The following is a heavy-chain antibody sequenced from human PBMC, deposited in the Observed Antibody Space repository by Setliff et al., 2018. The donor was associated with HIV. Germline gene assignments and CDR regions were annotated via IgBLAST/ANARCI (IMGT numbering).Heavy chain of an antibody. CDR2: VSSIGNT. CDR1: GISINGYY. D-gene: IGHD2-15*01. J-gene: IGHJ2*01. V-gene: IGHV4-4*08. CDR3: ARAYCSGGNCYSTLEGNYYFDL. Sequence: SETLSLTCSVSGISINGYYWSWIRQSPRTRLEWIGYVSSIGNTNYNPSLKSRVTISVDTSKNQFSLQLNSVTAADTAVYYCARAYCSGGNCYSTLEGNYYFDLWGRGTLVTVSS.